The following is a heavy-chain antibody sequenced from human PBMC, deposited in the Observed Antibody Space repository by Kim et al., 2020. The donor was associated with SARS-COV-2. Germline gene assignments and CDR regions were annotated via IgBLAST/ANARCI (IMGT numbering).Heavy chain of an antibody. Sequence: SETLSLTCTVSGGSISSGGYYWSWIRQHPGKGLEWIGYIYYSGSTYYNPSLKSRVTISVDTSKNQFSLKLSSVTAAGTDVYYCARAAGSVTIFGVVIIWAFDYWGQGTLVTVSS. CDR1: GGSISSGGYY. D-gene: IGHD3-3*01. V-gene: IGHV4-31*03. CDR3: ARAAGSVTIFGVVIIWAFDY. CDR2: IYYSGST. J-gene: IGHJ4*02.